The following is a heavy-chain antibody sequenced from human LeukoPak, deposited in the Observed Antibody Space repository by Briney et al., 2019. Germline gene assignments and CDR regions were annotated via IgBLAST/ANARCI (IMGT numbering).Heavy chain of an antibody. CDR1: GYTFTSYS. CDR3: AREGGDTPMVKFDS. Sequence: ASVKVSCRASGYTFTSYSIHWVRQAPGQGLEWMGIINPSGGTTTYTQKFQGRVTMTRDMSTSTVYMELSSLRSEDTGVYYCAREGGDTPMVKFDSWGQGTLVTVSS. CDR2: INPSGGTT. D-gene: IGHD5-18*01. V-gene: IGHV1-46*01. J-gene: IGHJ4*02.